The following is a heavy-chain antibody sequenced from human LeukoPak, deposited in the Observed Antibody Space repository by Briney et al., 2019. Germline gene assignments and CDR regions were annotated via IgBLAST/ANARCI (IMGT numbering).Heavy chain of an antibody. D-gene: IGHD3-9*01. J-gene: IGHJ6*03. CDR2: IYYSGST. CDR1: GGSISSYY. CDR3: ARGSNEYDILTGYSAYYYYYMDV. V-gene: IGHV4-59*12. Sequence: PSETLSLTCTVSGGSISSYYWSWIRQPPGKGLEWIGYIYYSGSTNYNPSLKSRVTMSVDTSKYQFSLKLSSVTAADTAVYYCARGSNEYDILTGYSAYYYYYMDVWGKGTTVTVSS.